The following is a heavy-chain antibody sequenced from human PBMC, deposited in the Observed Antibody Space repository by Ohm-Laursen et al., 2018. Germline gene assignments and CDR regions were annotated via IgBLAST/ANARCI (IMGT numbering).Heavy chain of an antibody. V-gene: IGHV4-59*07. CDR1: GGSISSYY. Sequence: SDTLSLTCAVSGGSISSYYWNWIRQPPGKGLEWIGYIYYSGSTNYNPSLKSRVTISVDTSKNQFSLKLSSVTAADTAVYYCARGGVGDPFDYWGQGTLVTVSS. D-gene: IGHD1-26*01. CDR3: ARGGVGDPFDY. CDR2: IYYSGST. J-gene: IGHJ4*02.